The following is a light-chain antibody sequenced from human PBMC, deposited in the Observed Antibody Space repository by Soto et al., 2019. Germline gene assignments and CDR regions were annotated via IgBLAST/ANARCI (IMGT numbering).Light chain of an antibody. Sequence: QSVLTQPASVSGSPGQSITISCTGTSSDVGGYNYVSWYQQHPGKAPKLMIYEVGNRPSGVSKRFSGSKSGNTASLTISGLQAEDEADYYCSSYTSSSKVFGTGTKVTVL. CDR1: SSDVGGYNY. J-gene: IGLJ1*01. CDR3: SSYTSSSKV. V-gene: IGLV2-14*01. CDR2: EVG.